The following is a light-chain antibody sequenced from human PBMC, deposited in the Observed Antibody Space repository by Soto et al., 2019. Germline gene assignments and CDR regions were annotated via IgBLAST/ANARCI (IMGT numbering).Light chain of an antibody. Sequence: DIQMTQSPSSLSASLGDRFTITCLASKTINRYVNWYQQKPGEAPKLLLYAASNLHSGVPSRFSGGGSGTDFTLTISSLQPEDFATYYCQQTYSPPRTFGRVTKVDIK. J-gene: IGKJ1*01. CDR3: QQTYSPPRT. CDR1: KTINRY. CDR2: AAS. V-gene: IGKV1-39*01.